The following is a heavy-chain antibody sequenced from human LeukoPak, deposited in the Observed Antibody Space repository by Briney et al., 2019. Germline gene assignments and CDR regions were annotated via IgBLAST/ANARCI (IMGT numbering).Heavy chain of an antibody. J-gene: IGHJ4*02. V-gene: IGHV4-34*01. Sequence: SETLSLTCAVYGGSFSGYYWSWIRQPPGKGLEWIGEINHSGSTNYNPSLKSRVTISVDTSKNQFSLKLSSVTAADTAVYYCARGAVAPVLLWFGELIIPATSAFDYWGQGTQVTVSS. CDR1: GGSFSGYY. D-gene: IGHD3-10*01. CDR3: ARGAVAPVLLWFGELIIPATSAFDY. CDR2: INHSGST.